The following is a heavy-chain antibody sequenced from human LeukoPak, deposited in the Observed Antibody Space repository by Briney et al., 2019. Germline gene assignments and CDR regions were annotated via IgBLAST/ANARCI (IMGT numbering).Heavy chain of an antibody. CDR1: GFIFSSYG. CDR3: AKDLYQVDSSGWDY. CDR2: ISYDGSNK. D-gene: IGHD6-19*01. Sequence: GGSLRLSCAASGFIFSSYGMHWVRQAPGKGLEWVAVISYDGSNKNYADSVKGRFTISRDNSKNTLYLQMNSLRAEDTAVYYCAKDLYQVDSSGWDYWGQGTLVTVSS. J-gene: IGHJ4*02. V-gene: IGHV3-30*18.